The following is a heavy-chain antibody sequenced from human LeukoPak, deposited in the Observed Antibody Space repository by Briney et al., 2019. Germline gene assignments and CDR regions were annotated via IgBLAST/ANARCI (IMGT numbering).Heavy chain of an antibody. J-gene: IGHJ5*02. V-gene: IGHV4-34*01. CDR1: GGSFSDYY. D-gene: IGHD2-15*01. CDR3: AREVRYCSGGSCLGVNWFDP. CDR2: INHSGST. Sequence: PSETLSLTCAVYGGSFSDYYWSWIRQPPGKGLEWIGEINHSGSTNYNPSLKSRVTISVDTSKNQFSLKLSSVTAADTALYYFAREVRYCSGGSCLGVNWFDPWGQGTLVTVSS.